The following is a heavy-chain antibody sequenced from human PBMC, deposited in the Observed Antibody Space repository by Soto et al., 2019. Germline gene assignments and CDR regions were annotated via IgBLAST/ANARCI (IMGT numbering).Heavy chain of an antibody. CDR2: INWNSGSV. V-gene: IGHV3-9*01. J-gene: IGHJ4*02. CDR1: GFIFYDYG. D-gene: IGHD3-10*01. Sequence: PGGSLRLSCAASGFIFYDYGMHWVRQAPGKGLESVLGINWNSGSVDSADSVKGRFTICRDNARNSLYLQMNSLRPDDTAVYYCVREKYGPGTYNAYFDYWGQGTLVTVSS. CDR3: VREKYGPGTYNAYFDY.